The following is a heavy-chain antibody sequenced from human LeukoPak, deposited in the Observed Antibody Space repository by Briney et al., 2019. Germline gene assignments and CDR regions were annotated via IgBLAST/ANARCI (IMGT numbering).Heavy chain of an antibody. V-gene: IGHV4-61*02. CDR2: IYTSGST. J-gene: IGHJ3*02. CDR1: GGSISSGSYY. D-gene: IGHD7-27*01. Sequence: SQTLSLTCTVSGGSISSGSYYWSWIRQPAGKGLEWIGRIYTSGSTNYNPSLKSRVTISVDTSKNQFSLKLSSVTAADTAVYYCARDRAGDSFDIWGQGTMVTVSS. CDR3: ARDRAGDSFDI.